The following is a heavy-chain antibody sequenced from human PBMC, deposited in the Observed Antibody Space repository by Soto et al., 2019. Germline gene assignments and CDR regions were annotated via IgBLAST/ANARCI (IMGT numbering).Heavy chain of an antibody. CDR2: IYYTGST. CDR1: GGSVSSAAYY. J-gene: IGHJ5*02. Sequence: SETLSLTCTVSGGSVSSAAYYWSWIRQSPGKGLEWIAHIYYTGSTKYNPSLKSRVTLSVDTSKNHFSLKLSSVTAADTAIYYCARVDYDYWSGVSHPGGSSHPSGPAPLLTLSS. D-gene: IGHD3-3*01. V-gene: IGHV4-61*08. CDR3: ARVDYDYWSGVSHPGGSSHP.